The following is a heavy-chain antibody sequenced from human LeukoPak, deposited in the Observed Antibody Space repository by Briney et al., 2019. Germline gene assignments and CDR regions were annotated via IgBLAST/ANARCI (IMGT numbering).Heavy chain of an antibody. J-gene: IGHJ4*02. Sequence: RGGSLRLSCVGSGFTFSSYSMSWVRQAPGKGLEWLSYISSSSGTIYYADSVKGRFTISRDNAKNSLYLQMNSLTDEDTAVYYCARVDYFESWGQGTLVTVSS. CDR1: GFTFSSYS. V-gene: IGHV3-48*02. CDR3: ARVDYFES. CDR2: ISSSSGTI.